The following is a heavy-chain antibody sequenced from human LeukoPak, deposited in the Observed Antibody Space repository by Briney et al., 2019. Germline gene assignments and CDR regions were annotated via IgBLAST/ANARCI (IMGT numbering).Heavy chain of an antibody. Sequence: GGSLRLSCAASGFTFSTYWMSWVRQAPGKGLEWVANIRQDGSDKYYVDSVKGRFTISRDNAKNSLYLQMNSLRDEDTAVYYCARDGGSAIPFDYWGQGTLVTVSS. CDR3: ARDGGSAIPFDY. J-gene: IGHJ4*02. CDR1: GFTFSTYW. CDR2: IRQDGSDK. V-gene: IGHV3-7*01.